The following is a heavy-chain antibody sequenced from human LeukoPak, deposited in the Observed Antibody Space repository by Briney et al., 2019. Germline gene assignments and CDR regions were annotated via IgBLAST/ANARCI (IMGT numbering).Heavy chain of an antibody. CDR3: ARHVNPHYDSSGYRFDY. CDR1: GGSISSSSYY. Sequence: SETLSLTCTVSGGSISSSSYYWGWIRQPPGKGLEWIGCIYYSGSTYYNPSLKSRVTISVDTSKKQFSLKLSSVTAADTAVYYCARHVNPHYDSSGYRFDYWGQGTLVNVSS. CDR2: IYYSGST. D-gene: IGHD3-22*01. J-gene: IGHJ4*02. V-gene: IGHV4-39*01.